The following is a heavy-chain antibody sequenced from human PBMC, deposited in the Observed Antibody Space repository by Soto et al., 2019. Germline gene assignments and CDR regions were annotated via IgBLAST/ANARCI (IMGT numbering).Heavy chain of an antibody. D-gene: IGHD6-19*01. V-gene: IGHV3-23*01. Sequence: GGSLRLSCAASGFTFNNYAMGWVRQAPGQGMEWASAISSRGSSTYYADSVKGRFTISRDSSQNSLYLQMNSLRAEDTAMYYCPYRAPPRSISVVGQYFFVYWGQGSLVTVS. CDR3: PYRAPPRSISVVGQYFFVY. J-gene: IGHJ4*02. CDR2: ISSRGSST. CDR1: GFTFNNYA.